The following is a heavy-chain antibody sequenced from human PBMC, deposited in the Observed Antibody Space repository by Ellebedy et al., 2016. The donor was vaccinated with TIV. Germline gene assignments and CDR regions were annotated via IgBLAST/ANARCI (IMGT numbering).Heavy chain of an antibody. V-gene: IGHV3-23*01. CDR2: ITSGGASI. D-gene: IGHD6-13*01. J-gene: IGHJ6*02. Sequence: GESLKISCAASGFTLSSYAMNWVRQAPGKGLEWVAAITSGGASIYYADSVKGRFTVSRDNSKTTLYLQMNSPRADDTAVYCCAKSAGVAAASGMDDWGQGTTVTVSS. CDR1: GFTLSSYA. CDR3: AKSAGVAAASGMDD.